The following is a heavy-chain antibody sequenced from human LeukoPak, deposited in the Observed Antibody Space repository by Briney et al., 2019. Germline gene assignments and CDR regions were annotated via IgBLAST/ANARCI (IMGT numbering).Heavy chain of an antibody. V-gene: IGHV4-59*01. Sequence: PSHTLSLTCTVSGGSISGYFWSWFRQPPGKGLEWIGYIPYPWCTNYSPSLKSRVTISVDTSKNQFSLSLNSVTAADTAVYYCARDNYRGVTNFDPWGQGTLVTVSS. CDR3: ARDNYRGVTNFDP. D-gene: IGHD3-10*01. J-gene: IGHJ5*02. CDR2: IPYPWCT. CDR1: GGSISGYF.